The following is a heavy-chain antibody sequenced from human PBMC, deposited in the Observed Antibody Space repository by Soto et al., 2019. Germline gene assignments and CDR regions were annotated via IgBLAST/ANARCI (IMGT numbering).Heavy chain of an antibody. D-gene: IGHD3-16*01. J-gene: IGHJ4*02. Sequence: PSETLSLTCTGSRVSIGDTSYYCGWIRQPPGKRLEWIGSIYYSGNTYYNPSLKSRLTISVDSSKNQFSLNMTSVTAADTAVYHCARHGSFWGQGTLVT. CDR1: RVSIGDTSYY. CDR2: IYYSGNT. V-gene: IGHV4-39*01. CDR3: ARHGSF.